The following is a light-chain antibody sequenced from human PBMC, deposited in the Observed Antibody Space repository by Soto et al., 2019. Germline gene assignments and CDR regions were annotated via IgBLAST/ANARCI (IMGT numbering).Light chain of an antibody. Sequence: IQMTQSPSSLSASVGDRVTITCRASQDIRNDLGWYQQKPGKTPKLLIFAASSLQSGVPSRFSGSGSGTDFTLTISSLQPEDFATYYCLQYFNYPWTFGQGTKVEIE. CDR2: AAS. CDR3: LQYFNYPWT. V-gene: IGKV1-6*01. CDR1: QDIRND. J-gene: IGKJ1*01.